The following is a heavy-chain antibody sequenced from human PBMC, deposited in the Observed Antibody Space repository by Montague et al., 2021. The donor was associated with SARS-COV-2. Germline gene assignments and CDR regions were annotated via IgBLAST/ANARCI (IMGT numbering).Heavy chain of an antibody. D-gene: IGHD3-3*01. J-gene: IGHJ5*02. V-gene: IGHV4-34*01. CDR1: GGSLSGYY. CDR2: INHSGST. Sequence: LSLTCAVYGGSLSGYYWAWIRQTPAKGLEWIGEINHSGSTNYNPSLKSRLTISVDTSKKQFSLKLNSMTAADTAVYYCARGADYDFWSGFLRYKWFDPWGLGTPVTVSS. CDR3: ARGADYDFWSGFLRYKWFDP.